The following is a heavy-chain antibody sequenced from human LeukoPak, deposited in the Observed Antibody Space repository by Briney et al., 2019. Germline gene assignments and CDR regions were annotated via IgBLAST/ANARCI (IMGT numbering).Heavy chain of an antibody. V-gene: IGHV2-5*02. J-gene: IGHJ4*02. D-gene: IGHD3-9*01. CDR2: IYWDDDK. CDR3: AHQTGDVLRYFDWLFGY. CDR1: GFSLSTSGVG. Sequence: SGPTLVNPTQTLTLTCTFSGFSLSTSGVGVGWIRQPPGKALEWLALIYWDDDKRYSPSLKSRLTITKDTSKNQVVLTMTNMDPVDTATYYCAHQTGDVLRYFDWLFGYWGQGTLVTVSS.